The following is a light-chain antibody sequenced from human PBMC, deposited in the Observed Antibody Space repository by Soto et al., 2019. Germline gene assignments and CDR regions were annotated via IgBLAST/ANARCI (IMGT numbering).Light chain of an antibody. V-gene: IGKV3-15*01. J-gene: IGKJ4*01. Sequence: IVLTQSPVTLSVSPGERATLSCRASQSVDSHLAWFQQKPGQTPRLLIYGESTRAAGIPARFSGSGSGTEFTLTISSLQPEDFAVYYCQHYSNWPLTFGGGTKVEV. CDR1: QSVDSH. CDR2: GES. CDR3: QHYSNWPLT.